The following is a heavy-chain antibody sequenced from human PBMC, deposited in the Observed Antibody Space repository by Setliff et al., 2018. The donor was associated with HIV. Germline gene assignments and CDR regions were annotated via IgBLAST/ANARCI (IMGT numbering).Heavy chain of an antibody. CDR1: GSSFSSGIYY. V-gene: IGHV4-31*03. Sequence: SETLSLTCNVSGSSFSSGIYYWTWIRQQPGKGLEWIGYISYSGSTYYNPSLKSRLTMSIDTSKSHFSLNLNSVTAADSAIYYCAATCCRGGGRDCPQMYDYWGQGSLVTVSS. CDR3: AATCCRGGGRDCPQMYDY. J-gene: IGHJ4*02. D-gene: IGHD2-21*02. CDR2: ISYSGST.